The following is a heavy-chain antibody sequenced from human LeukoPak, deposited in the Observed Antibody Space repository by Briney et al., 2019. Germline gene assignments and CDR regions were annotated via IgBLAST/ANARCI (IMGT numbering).Heavy chain of an antibody. V-gene: IGHV4-39*07. J-gene: IGHJ4*02. Sequence: KPSETLSLTCTVSGGSISSSSYYWGWIRQPPGKGLEWIGSIYYSGSTYYNPSLKSRVTISVDKSKNQFSLKLSSVTAADTAVYYCARGGGIQLFDYWGQGTLVTVSS. D-gene: IGHD5-18*01. CDR1: GGSISSSSYY. CDR3: ARGGGIQLFDY. CDR2: IYYSGST.